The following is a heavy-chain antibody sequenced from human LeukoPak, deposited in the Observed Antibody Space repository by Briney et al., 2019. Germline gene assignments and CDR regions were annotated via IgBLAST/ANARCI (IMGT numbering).Heavy chain of an antibody. CDR3: TRDSAKSFDD. Sequence: GGSLRLSCVTSGFTFRNYGFHWVRQAPGKGLEWVAVIYHDGSQKYYVDSVKGRFTFSRDNSKNTVFLEMNSLRAEDTAMYYCTRDSAKSFDDWGPRTLVTV. J-gene: IGHJ4*02. CDR2: IYHDGSQK. CDR1: GFTFRNYG. D-gene: IGHD4/OR15-4a*01. V-gene: IGHV3-33*01.